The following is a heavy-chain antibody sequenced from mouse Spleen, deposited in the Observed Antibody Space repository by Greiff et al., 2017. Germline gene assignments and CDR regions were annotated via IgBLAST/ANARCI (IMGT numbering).Heavy chain of an antibody. D-gene: IGHD1-2*01. V-gene: IGHV1-59*01. J-gene: IGHJ4*01. Sequence: QVQLKQSGAELVRPGTSVKLSCKASGYTFTSYWMHWVKQRPGQGLEWIGVIDPSDSYTNYNQKFKGKATLTVDTSSSTAYMQLSSLTSEDSAVYYCARSRGSTATNYAMDYWGQGTSVTVSS. CDR3: ARSRGSTATNYAMDY. CDR1: GYTFTSYW. CDR2: IDPSDSYT.